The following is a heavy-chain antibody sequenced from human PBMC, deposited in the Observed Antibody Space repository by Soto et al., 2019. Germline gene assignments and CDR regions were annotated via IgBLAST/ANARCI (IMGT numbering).Heavy chain of an antibody. J-gene: IGHJ5*01. Sequence: QVELKESGPGLVKPSETLSLNCAVSGGSIRSGSWWSWVRRTPWKTLEWIGEINDRGTINYNPSLQWPLTLSVYTARSQFSLRLSTVTVADTAGYFCARDVSLIFGSWFDSWGPGTRVSVSS. CDR1: GGSIRSGSW. CDR3: ARDVSLIFGSWFDS. CDR2: INDRGTI. D-gene: IGHD3-3*02. V-gene: IGHV4-4*02.